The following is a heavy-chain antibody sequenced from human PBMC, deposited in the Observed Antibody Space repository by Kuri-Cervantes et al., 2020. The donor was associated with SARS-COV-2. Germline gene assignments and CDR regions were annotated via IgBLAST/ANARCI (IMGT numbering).Heavy chain of an antibody. J-gene: IGHJ1*01. CDR2: ISYDGSNK. CDR1: GFTFSSYA. Sequence: GESLKISCAASGFTFSSYAMHWVRQAPGKGLGWVAVISYDGSNKYYADSVKGRFTISRDNSKNTLYLQMNTLRTEDTAMFYCARDASYSGSYGSFQHWGQGTLVTVSS. CDR3: ARDASYSGSYGSFQH. V-gene: IGHV3-30*01. D-gene: IGHD1-26*01.